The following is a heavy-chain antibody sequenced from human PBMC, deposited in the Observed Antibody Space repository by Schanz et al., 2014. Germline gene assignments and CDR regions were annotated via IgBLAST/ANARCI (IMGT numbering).Heavy chain of an antibody. D-gene: IGHD4-17*01. CDR2: LSGDGGST. J-gene: IGHJ4*02. Sequence: EVQLLESGGGLVQPGESLRLSCAASGFSFSSCTMSWVRQAPGKGLQWVSSLSGDGGSTHYADSVKGRFTISRDNYKNTLYLQISSMSADATADYCCAGSFLGYYGDLAYWGQGTLLTVSS. CDR3: AGSFLGYYGDLAY. V-gene: IGHV3-23*01. CDR1: GFSFSSCT.